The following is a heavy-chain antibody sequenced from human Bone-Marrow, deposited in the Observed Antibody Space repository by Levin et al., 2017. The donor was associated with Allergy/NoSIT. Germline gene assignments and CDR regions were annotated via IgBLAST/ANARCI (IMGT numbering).Heavy chain of an antibody. Sequence: ESGPTLVKPTETLTLTCTVSGFSLDNARMGVSWVRQPPGKALEWLAHIFPSDEKAYTTSLKDRLTIFKDTPKSQVVLIMTNMDPVDTATYYCARTQGHCTSDSCFLDWFDPWGQGTQVTVSS. CDR2: IFPSDEK. CDR3: ARTQGHCTSDSCFLDWFDP. D-gene: IGHD2-2*01. V-gene: IGHV2-26*01. J-gene: IGHJ5*02. CDR1: GFSLDNARMG.